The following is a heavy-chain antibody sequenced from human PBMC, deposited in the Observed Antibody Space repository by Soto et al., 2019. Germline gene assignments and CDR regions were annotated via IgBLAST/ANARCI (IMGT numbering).Heavy chain of an antibody. J-gene: IGHJ6*02. CDR3: AKAGYCISTSCHNNYYYGMAV. D-gene: IGHD2-2*01. V-gene: IGHV3-9*01. CDR1: GFTFDDYA. Sequence: PGGSLRLSCAASGFTFDDYAMHWVRQAPGKGLEWVSGISWNSGSIGYADSVKGRFTISRDNAKNSLYLQMNSLRAEDTALYYCAKAGYCISTSCHNNYYYGMAVWGQGTTVTVSS. CDR2: ISWNSGSI.